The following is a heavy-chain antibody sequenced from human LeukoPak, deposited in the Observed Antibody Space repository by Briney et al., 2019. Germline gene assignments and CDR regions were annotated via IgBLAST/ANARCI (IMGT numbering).Heavy chain of an antibody. D-gene: IGHD3-22*01. CDR1: RGTFSSYA. CDR2: IIPIFGTA. J-gene: IGHJ6*03. V-gene: IGHV1-69*01. CDR3: ARDVTSFRYYDSSVYHPPGYYYYMDV. Sequence: GSSVNASYKPSRGTFSSYAISRVRQAPGQRLEWMEGIIPIFGTANYAQKFQHRVTITADESTRTAYMELSSLRSEGTAVYYCARDVTSFRYYDSSVYHPPGYYYYMDVWGKGSTVTISS.